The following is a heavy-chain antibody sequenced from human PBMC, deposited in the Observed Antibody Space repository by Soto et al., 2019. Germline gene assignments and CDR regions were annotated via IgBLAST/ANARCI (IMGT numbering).Heavy chain of an antibody. CDR3: ARRLYGDWFDY. D-gene: IGHD4-17*01. Sequence: QLQLQESGPGLVKPSETLSLTCTVSGGSISSSSYYWGWIRQPPGKGLEWIGSIYYSGSTYYNPSLKSRVTISVDTSKNQFSLKLSSVTAADTAVYYCARRLYGDWFDYWGQGTLVTVSS. J-gene: IGHJ4*02. CDR1: GGSISSSSYY. CDR2: IYYSGST. V-gene: IGHV4-39*01.